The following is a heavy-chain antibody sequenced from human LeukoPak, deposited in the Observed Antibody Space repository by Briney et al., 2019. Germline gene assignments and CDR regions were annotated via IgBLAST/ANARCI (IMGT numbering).Heavy chain of an antibody. V-gene: IGHV3-33*08. CDR1: GFTFNNYA. D-gene: IGHD6-19*01. CDR2: IWYDGSEK. CDR3: ARGGTQWLVHDY. Sequence: PGGSLRLSCVASGFTFNNYAMSWVRQAPGKGLEWVAVIWYDGSEKYYVDSVKGRFTISRDNSKNTLYLQMNSLRAEDTAVYFCARGGTQWLVHDYWGQGTLVIVSS. J-gene: IGHJ4*02.